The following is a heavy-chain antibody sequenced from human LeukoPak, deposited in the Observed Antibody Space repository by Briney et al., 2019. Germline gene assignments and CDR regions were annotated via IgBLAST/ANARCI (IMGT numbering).Heavy chain of an antibody. V-gene: IGHV3-21*01. J-gene: IGHJ1*01. D-gene: IGHD6-19*01. CDR2: ISSSSSYI. CDR3: ARVTAVAGTFQH. CDR1: GFTFSSYS. Sequence: GGSLRLSCAASGFTFSSYSMNWVRQAPGKGLEWVSSISSSSSYIYYADSVKGRFTISRDNAKNSLYLQMNSLRAEDTAVYYCARVTAVAGTFQHWGQGTLVTVSS.